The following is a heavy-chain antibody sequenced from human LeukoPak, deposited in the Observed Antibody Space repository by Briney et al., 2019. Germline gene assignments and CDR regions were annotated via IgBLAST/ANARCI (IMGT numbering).Heavy chain of an antibody. D-gene: IGHD5/OR15-5a*01. CDR3: ARDFLPLRSDNPTDY. CDR1: GYTFTSYG. J-gene: IGHJ4*02. V-gene: IGHV1-18*01. CDR2: ISAYNGNK. Sequence: GASVKVSCEASGYTFTSYGISWVRQAPGQGLEWMGWISAYNGNKNYAQKFQGRATMTTDTSTSTAYMELRSLRSDDTAVYYCARDFLPLRSDNPTDYWGQGTLVTVSS.